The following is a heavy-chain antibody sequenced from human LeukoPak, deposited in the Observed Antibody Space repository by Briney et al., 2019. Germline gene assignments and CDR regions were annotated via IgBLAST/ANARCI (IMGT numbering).Heavy chain of an antibody. CDR1: GGSISSYY. V-gene: IGHV4-59*08. J-gene: IGHJ6*03. D-gene: IGHD4-11*01. CDR3: AGGYSDYVNYYYYMDV. Sequence: SETLSLTCTVSGGSISSYYWSWIRQPPGKGLEWIGYIYYSGSTNYNPSLKSRVTISVDTSKNQFSLKLSSVTAADTAVYYCAGGYSDYVNYYYYMDVWGKGTTVTVSS. CDR2: IYYSGST.